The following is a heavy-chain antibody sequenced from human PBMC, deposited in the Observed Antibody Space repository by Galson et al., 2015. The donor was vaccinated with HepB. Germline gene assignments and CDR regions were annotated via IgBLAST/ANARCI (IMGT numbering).Heavy chain of an antibody. CDR1: GFTFNDYW. CDR3: VRDNPADLILFHY. V-gene: IGHV3-74*01. D-gene: IGHD1-14*01. J-gene: IGHJ4*02. Sequence: SLRLSCAASGFTFNDYWMHWVRQAPGKGLVWVSRINGDGSGTNYADSVKGRFTISRDNAKNTLYLQRNSLRAEDTAVYYWVRDNPADLILFHYWGQGTLVPVSS. CDR2: INGDGSGT.